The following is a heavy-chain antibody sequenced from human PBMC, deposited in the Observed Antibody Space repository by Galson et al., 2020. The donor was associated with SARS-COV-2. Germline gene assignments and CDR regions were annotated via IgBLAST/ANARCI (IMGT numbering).Heavy chain of an antibody. Sequence: GGSMRLSCAATGFNFRSNAVHWVRQAPGKGLEWVAGISYDGSNKYYADSVKGRFTISRDNSKNTLDLQMNSLTAEDTAVYYCARDGSGSYYVGGYFDYWGQGTLVTVSS. CDR2: ISYDGSNK. J-gene: IGHJ4*02. CDR3: ARDGSGSYYVGGYFDY. D-gene: IGHD1-26*01. CDR1: GFNFRSNA. V-gene: IGHV3-30*04.